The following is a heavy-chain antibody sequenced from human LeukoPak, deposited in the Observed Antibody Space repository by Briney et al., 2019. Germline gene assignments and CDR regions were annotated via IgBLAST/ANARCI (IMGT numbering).Heavy chain of an antibody. V-gene: IGHV4-38-2*02. Sequence: PSETLSLTCTVSGYSISSGYYWGWIRQPPGKGLEWIGGIYHSGSTYYNPSLKSRVTISVDTSKNQFSLKLSSVTAADTAVYYCARDQADWGQGTLVTVSS. CDR2: IYHSGST. CDR3: ARDQAD. J-gene: IGHJ4*02. CDR1: GYSISSGYY.